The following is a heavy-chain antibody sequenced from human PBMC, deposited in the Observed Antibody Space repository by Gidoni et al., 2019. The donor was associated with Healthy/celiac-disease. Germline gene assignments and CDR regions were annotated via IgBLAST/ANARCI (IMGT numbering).Heavy chain of an antibody. J-gene: IGHJ4*02. D-gene: IGHD5-18*01. Sequence: EVQLLESGGGLVQPGGSLRLSCAASGFTFSSYAMSWVRQAPGKGLEWVSAISGSGGSTYYADSVKGRFTISRDNSKNTLHLQMNSLRAEDTAVYYCAKFPSSAMAYDYWGQGTLVTVSS. CDR1: GFTFSSYA. V-gene: IGHV3-23*01. CDR2: ISGSGGST. CDR3: AKFPSSAMAYDY.